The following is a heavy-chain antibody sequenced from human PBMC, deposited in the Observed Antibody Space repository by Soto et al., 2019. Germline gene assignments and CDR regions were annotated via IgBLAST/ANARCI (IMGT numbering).Heavy chain of an antibody. V-gene: IGHV3-23*01. CDR2: ISHTGGTT. CDR1: GFTFGDFP. Sequence: QLLESGGGLVQPGGSLRLSCAASGFTFGDFPMSWVRQAPGKGLEWVSGISHTGGTTIYAASVKGRFIISSDNSQSSLWLQMNSLRAEDTAFYYCARKLPVAGAHDAFDLWGPGTLVTVS. CDR3: ARKLPVAGAHDAFDL. J-gene: IGHJ3*01. D-gene: IGHD6-19*01.